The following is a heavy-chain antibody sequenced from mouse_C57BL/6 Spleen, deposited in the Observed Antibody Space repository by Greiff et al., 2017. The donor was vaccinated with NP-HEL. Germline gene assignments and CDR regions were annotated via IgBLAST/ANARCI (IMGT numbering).Heavy chain of an antibody. CDR3: ARAYYYGSSRRGYFDY. V-gene: IGHV3-6*01. Sequence: VQLKESGPGLVKPSQSLSLTCSVTGYSITSGYYWNWIRQFPGNKLEWMGYISYDGSNNYNPSLKNRISITRDTSKNQFFLKLNSVTTEDTATYYCARAYYYGSSRRGYFDYWGQGTTLTVSS. J-gene: IGHJ2*01. D-gene: IGHD1-1*01. CDR1: GYSITSGYY. CDR2: ISYDGSN.